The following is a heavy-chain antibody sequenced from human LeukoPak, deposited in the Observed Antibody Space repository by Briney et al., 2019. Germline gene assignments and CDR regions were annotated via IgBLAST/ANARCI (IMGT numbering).Heavy chain of an antibody. CDR1: GYTFTGYY. J-gene: IGHJ6*02. CDR3: AREAGYYYYGMDV. CDR2: INPNSGGT. V-gene: IGHV1-2*02. Sequence: GGSVKVSCKASGYTFTGYYMHWVRQAPGQGLEWMGWINPNSGGTNYAQKFQGRVTMTRDTSISTAYMELSRLRSDDTAVYYCAREAGYYYYGMDVWGQGTTVTVSS.